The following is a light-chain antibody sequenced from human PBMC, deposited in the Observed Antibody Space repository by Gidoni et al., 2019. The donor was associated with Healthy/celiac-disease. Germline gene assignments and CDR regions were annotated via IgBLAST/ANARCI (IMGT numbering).Light chain of an antibody. CDR2: DAS. CDR1: QSVSSY. V-gene: IGKV3-11*01. Sequence: EIVLPQSPATLSLSPGERATLSCRASQSVSSYLAWYQQKPGQAPRLLIYDASNRATGIPARFSGSGSGTDFTLTISSLEHEDVAVYYCQQRSNWLTFGGGTKVEIK. J-gene: IGKJ4*01. CDR3: QQRSNWLT.